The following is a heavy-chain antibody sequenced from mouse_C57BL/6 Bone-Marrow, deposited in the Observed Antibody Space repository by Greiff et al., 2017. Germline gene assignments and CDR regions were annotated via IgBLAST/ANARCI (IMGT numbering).Heavy chain of an antibody. CDR1: GFTFSSYA. Sequence: EVHLVESGGGLVKPGGSLKLSCAASGFTFSSYALSWVRQTPEKRLEWVATISDGGSYTYYPDNVKGRFTISRDNAKNNLYLQMSHLKSEDTAMYYWAREGYGSSGGYFDVWGTGTTVTVSS. J-gene: IGHJ1*03. CDR2: ISDGGSYT. CDR3: AREGYGSSGGYFDV. V-gene: IGHV5-4*01. D-gene: IGHD1-1*01.